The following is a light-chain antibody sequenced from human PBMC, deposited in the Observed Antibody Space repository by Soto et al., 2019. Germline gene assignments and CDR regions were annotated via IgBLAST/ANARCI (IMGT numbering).Light chain of an antibody. J-gene: IGKJ1*01. CDR2: AAS. CDR3: QQLNTYPPWT. V-gene: IGKV1-9*01. CDR1: QSINSW. Sequence: DIQMTQSPSTLSASVGDRVTITCRASQSINSWLAWYQQKPGKAPELLIYAASTLQSGVPSRFSGSGSGTDFTLTISSLQPEDSATYYCQQLNTYPPWTFGQGTKVEIK.